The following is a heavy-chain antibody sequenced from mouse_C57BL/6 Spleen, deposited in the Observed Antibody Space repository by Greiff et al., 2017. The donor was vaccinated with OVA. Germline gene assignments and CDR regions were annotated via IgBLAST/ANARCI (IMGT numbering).Heavy chain of an antibody. CDR1: GYTFTSYW. CDR2: IDPSDSET. V-gene: IGHV1-52*01. Sequence: QVQLQQPGAELVRPGSSVKLSCKASGYTFTSYWMHWVKQRPIQGLEWIGNIDPSDSETHYNQKFKDKATLTVDKSSSTAYMQLSSLTSEDSAVYYCARSNWEGWFAYWGQGTLVTVSA. CDR3: ARSNWEGWFAY. J-gene: IGHJ3*01. D-gene: IGHD4-1*01.